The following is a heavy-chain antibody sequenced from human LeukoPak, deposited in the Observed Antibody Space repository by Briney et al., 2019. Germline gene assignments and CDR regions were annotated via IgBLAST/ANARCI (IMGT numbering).Heavy chain of an antibody. V-gene: IGHV4-59*08. D-gene: IGHD6-13*01. CDR1: GGSISSYY. CDR2: IYYSGST. Sequence: SETLSLTCTVSGGSISSYYWSWIRQPPGKGLEWIGYIYYSGSTNYNPSLKSRATISVDTSKNQFSLKLSSVTAADTAVYYCARHMDIGSSWYGEYYYYYYGMDVWGQGTTVTVSS. CDR3: ARHMDIGSSWYGEYYYYYYGMDV. J-gene: IGHJ6*02.